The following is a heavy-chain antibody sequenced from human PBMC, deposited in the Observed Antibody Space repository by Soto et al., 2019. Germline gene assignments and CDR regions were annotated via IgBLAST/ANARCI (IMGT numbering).Heavy chain of an antibody. CDR3: AKSVGSPGGV. J-gene: IGHJ4*02. D-gene: IGHD3-10*01. V-gene: IGHV4-61*01. Sequence: SETLSLTCTVSGDSVTRGTYYWSWIRQPPGKGLEWIGYVQDSGSTNYNPSLNSRVTISIDTSKNQFPLNLNSLTAADTAVYYCAKSVGSPGGVWGQGTLVTVSS. CDR2: VQDSGST. CDR1: GDSVTRGTYY.